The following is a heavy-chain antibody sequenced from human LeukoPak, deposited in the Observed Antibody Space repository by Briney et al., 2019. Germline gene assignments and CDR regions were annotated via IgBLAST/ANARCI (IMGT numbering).Heavy chain of an antibody. D-gene: IGHD5-24*01. CDR1: GFTFSTYA. J-gene: IGHJ4*02. CDR3: ASRWDYFDY. V-gene: IGHV3-23*01. CDR2: ISGSGGST. Sequence: QPGGSLRLSCAASGFTFSTYAVSWVRQAPGKGLEWVSAISGSGGSTYYADSVKGRFTISRDKSKNTLYLQMNSLRAEDTAVYYCASRWDYFDYWGQGTLVTVSS.